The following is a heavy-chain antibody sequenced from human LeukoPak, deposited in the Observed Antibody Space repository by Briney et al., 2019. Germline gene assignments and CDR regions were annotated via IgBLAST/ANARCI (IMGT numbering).Heavy chain of an antibody. CDR1: GFTFSSYG. Sequence: GGSLRLSCAASGFTFSSYGMHWVRQAPGKGLEWVAVIWYDGSNKYYADSVKGRFTISRDNSKNTLYLQMNSLRAEDTAVYYCARDKDSSSWYPGRWFDPWGQGTLVTVSS. J-gene: IGHJ5*02. D-gene: IGHD6-13*01. V-gene: IGHV3-33*01. CDR3: ARDKDSSSWYPGRWFDP. CDR2: IWYDGSNK.